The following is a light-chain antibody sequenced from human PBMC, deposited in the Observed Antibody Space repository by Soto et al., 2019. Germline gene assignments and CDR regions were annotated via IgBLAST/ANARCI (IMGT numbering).Light chain of an antibody. Sequence: EIVLTQSPGTLSLSPGERVTLSCRASQSVISNYLAWYQQKPGQAPRLFIYGAFIRATGIPDRFSGSGSGTDFTLTINRLEPEDCAVYYCQQYGTSPITFGQGTRLEIK. CDR2: GAF. V-gene: IGKV3-20*01. J-gene: IGKJ5*01. CDR1: QSVISNY. CDR3: QQYGTSPIT.